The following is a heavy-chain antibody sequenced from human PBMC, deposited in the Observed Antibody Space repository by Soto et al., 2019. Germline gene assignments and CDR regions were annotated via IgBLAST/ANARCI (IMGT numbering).Heavy chain of an antibody. CDR1: GGSISSGDYY. CDR2: IYYSGST. V-gene: IGHV4-30-4*01. D-gene: IGHD3-22*01. CDR3: ARYYDSSGYYPGALDI. J-gene: IGHJ3*02. Sequence: PSETLSLTCTVSGGSISSGDYYWSWIRQSPGKGLEWIGYIYYSGSTYYNPSLKSRVTISVDTSKNQFSLKLNSVTAADTAVYYCARYYDSSGYYPGALDIWGQGTMVTVSS.